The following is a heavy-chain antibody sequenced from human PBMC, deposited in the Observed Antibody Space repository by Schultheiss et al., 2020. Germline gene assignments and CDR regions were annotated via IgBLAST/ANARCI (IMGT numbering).Heavy chain of an antibody. V-gene: IGHV3-33*01. D-gene: IGHD1-1*01. CDR2: IWYDGSNK. Sequence: GGSLRLSCAASGFTFSSYGMHWVRQAPGKGLEWVAVIWYDGSNKYYADSVKGRFTISRENAKNSLYLQMSSLRAEDTAVYYCASTSWGGNALDVWGQGTTVTVSS. CDR1: GFTFSSYG. J-gene: IGHJ6*02. CDR3: ASTSWGGNALDV.